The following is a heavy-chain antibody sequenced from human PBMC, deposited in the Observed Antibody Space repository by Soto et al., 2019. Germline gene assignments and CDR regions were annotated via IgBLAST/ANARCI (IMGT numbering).Heavy chain of an antibody. CDR1: GGSISSGGYS. V-gene: IGHV4-30-2*01. J-gene: IGHJ5*02. CDR2: IYHSGST. Sequence: SETLSLTCAVSGGSISSGGYSWSWIRQPPGKGLEWIGYIYHSGSTYYNPSLKSRVTISVDRSKNQFSLKLSSVTAADTAVYYCARGAVLMANWFDPWGQGTLVTVSS. CDR3: ARGAVLMANWFDP. D-gene: IGHD2-8*01.